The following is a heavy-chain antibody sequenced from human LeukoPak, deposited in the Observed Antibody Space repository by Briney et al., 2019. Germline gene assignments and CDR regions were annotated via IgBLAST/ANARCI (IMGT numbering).Heavy chain of an antibody. CDR2: INHSGST. J-gene: IGHJ4*02. Sequence: SETLSLTCAVYGGSFSGYYWSWIRQPPGKGLEWIGEINHSGSTNYNPSLKSRVTISVDTSKNQFSLKLSSVTAADTAVNYCARGLGQQLVRWGQGTLVTVSS. CDR3: ARGLGQQLVR. CDR1: GGSFSGYY. D-gene: IGHD6-13*01. V-gene: IGHV4-34*01.